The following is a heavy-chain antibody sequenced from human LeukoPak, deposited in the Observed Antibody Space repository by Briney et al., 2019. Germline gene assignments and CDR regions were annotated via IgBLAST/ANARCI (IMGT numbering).Heavy chain of an antibody. D-gene: IGHD4-11*01. CDR1: GYSISSGYY. CDR2: VFHTESS. V-gene: IGHV4-38-2*01. CDR3: ARGISTTGHDY. Sequence: SETLSLTCAVSGYSISSGYYWGWIRQPPGKGPEWIGSVFHTESSYYIPSLKSRVTISVDTSKNQFSLEVSSVTAADTAIYYCARGISTTGHDYWGPGTLVTVSS. J-gene: IGHJ4*02.